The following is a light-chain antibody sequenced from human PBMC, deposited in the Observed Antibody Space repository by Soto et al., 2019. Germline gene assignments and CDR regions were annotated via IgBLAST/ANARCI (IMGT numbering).Light chain of an antibody. J-gene: IGKJ3*01. V-gene: IGKV3-20*01. CDR2: GTS. CDR3: QQFGRSPRFT. Sequence: DIVLTQSPGTLSLSPGERATLSCRASQSVSSNYLAWYQQKPGQAPRVLIYGTSSRATGIPDRFSGSGSGTDFTLTISRLEPEDFAVYYCQQFGRSPRFTFGPGTKVDIK. CDR1: QSVSSNY.